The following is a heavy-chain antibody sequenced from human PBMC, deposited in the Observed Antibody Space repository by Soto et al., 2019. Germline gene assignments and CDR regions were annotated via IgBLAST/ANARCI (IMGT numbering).Heavy chain of an antibody. CDR3: ARERLMPVSGWFDP. D-gene: IGHD3-16*01. CDR1: GGSISSGGYY. V-gene: IGHV4-31*03. J-gene: IGHJ5*02. CDR2: IYYSGST. Sequence: PSETLSLTCTVSGGSISSGGYYWSLIRQHPGKGLEWIGYIYYSGSTYYNPSLKSRVTISVDTSKNQFSLKLSSVTAADTAVYYCARERLMPVSGWFDPWGQGTLVTVSS.